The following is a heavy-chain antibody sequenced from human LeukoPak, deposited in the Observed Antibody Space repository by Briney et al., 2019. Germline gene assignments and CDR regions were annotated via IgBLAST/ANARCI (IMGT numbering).Heavy chain of an antibody. CDR3: ASEDYYYSMDV. Sequence: GASVKVSCKASGYTFTSYAITWVRQAPGQGLEWMGWISAYNGNTNYAQKLQGRVTMNTDTSTSTAYMELRSLRSDDTAVYYCASEDYYYSMDVWGKGTTVTVSS. CDR1: GYTFTSYA. J-gene: IGHJ6*03. V-gene: IGHV1-18*01. CDR2: ISAYNGNT.